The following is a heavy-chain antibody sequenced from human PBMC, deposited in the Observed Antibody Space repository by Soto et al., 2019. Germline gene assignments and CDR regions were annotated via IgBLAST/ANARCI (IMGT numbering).Heavy chain of an antibody. CDR2: ISAYNGNT. D-gene: IGHD3-10*01. CDR3: ARELLWCGELSGWFDP. CDR1: GYTFTRYG. Sequence: QVQLVQSGAEVKKPGASVKVSCKASGYTFTRYGISWVRQAPGQGLEWMGWISAYNGNTNYAQKLKGRVTMTTDTSTSTAYMELRSLGSDDTAVYYCARELLWCGELSGWFDPWGQGTLVSVSS. V-gene: IGHV1-18*01. J-gene: IGHJ5*02.